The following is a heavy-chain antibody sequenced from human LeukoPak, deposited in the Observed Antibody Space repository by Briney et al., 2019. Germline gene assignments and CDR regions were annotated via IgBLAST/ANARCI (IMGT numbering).Heavy chain of an antibody. CDR3: ARDPWGLAPYSFDY. CDR1: GGSISSYY. D-gene: IGHD2-21*01. Sequence: SETLSLTCTVSGGSISSYYWSWTRQPPGKGLEWIGYIHYSGNTNYNPSLKNRVTISVDTSKNQFSLKLSPVTAADAAVYFCARDPWGLAPYSFDYWGQGTLVTVSS. J-gene: IGHJ4*02. CDR2: IHYSGNT. V-gene: IGHV4-59*01.